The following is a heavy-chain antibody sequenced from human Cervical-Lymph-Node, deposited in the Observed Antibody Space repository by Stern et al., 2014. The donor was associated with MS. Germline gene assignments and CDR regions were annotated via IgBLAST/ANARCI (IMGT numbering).Heavy chain of an antibody. V-gene: IGHV5-51*03. D-gene: IGHD5-12*01. Sequence: VQLVESGAEVKKPGESLKISCEASRYLFDDYWIGWVRQMSGRGLELVAIIFPRDSNTRYSPSVQGQGTISADKSISTAYLQGSSLKPPDPPMFYCAKSPATPSGYDRFDYWGQGALVTVSS. CDR1: RYLFDDYW. J-gene: IGHJ4*02. CDR3: AKSPATPSGYDRFDY. CDR2: IFPRDSNT.